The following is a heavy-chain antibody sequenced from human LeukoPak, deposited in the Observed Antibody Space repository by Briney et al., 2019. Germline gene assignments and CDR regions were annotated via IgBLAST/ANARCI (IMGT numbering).Heavy chain of an antibody. D-gene: IGHD6-13*01. CDR3: AKGIAAAAGVD. CDR2: IYYSGST. V-gene: IGHV4-59*08. J-gene: IGHJ4*02. CDR1: GGSISSYY. Sequence: SETRSLTCTVSGGSISSYYWSWIRQPPGKGLEWIGYIYYSGSTNYNPSLKSRVTISVDTSKNQFSLKLSSVTAADTAVYYCAKGIAAAAGVDWGQGTLVTVSS.